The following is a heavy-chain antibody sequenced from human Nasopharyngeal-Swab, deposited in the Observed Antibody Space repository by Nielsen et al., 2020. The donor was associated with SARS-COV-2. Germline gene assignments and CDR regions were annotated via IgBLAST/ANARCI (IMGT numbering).Heavy chain of an antibody. CDR2: IDPSDSYT. J-gene: IGHJ5*02. D-gene: IGHD2-15*01. CDR3: ARLGVYCSGGSCYGWFDP. V-gene: IGHV5-10-1*01. Sequence: GESLKISCKGSGYSFTSYWISWVRQMPGKGLEWMGRIDPSDSYTNYSPSFQGHVTISADKSISTAYLQWSSLKALDTAMYYCARLGVYCSGGSCYGWFDPWGQGTLVTVSS. CDR1: GYSFTSYW.